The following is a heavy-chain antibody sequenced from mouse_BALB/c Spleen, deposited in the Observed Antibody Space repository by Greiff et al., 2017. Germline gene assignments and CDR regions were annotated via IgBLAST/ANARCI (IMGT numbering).Heavy chain of an antibody. V-gene: IGHV5-6-4*01. CDR2: ISSGGSYT. D-gene: IGHD1-1*01. Sequence: EVQVVESGGGLVKPGGSLKLSCAASGFTFSSYTMSWVRQTPEKRLEWVATISSGGSYTYYPDSVKGRFTISRDNAKNTLYLQMSSLKSEDTAMYYCTRGDYYGSSYGYFDVWGGGTTVTVSS. CDR3: TRGDYYGSSYGYFDV. J-gene: IGHJ1*01. CDR1: GFTFSSYT.